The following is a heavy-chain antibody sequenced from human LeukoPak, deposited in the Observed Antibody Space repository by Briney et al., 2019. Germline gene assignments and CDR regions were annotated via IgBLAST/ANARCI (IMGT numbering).Heavy chain of an antibody. D-gene: IGHD1-26*01. Sequence: SETLSLTCAVYGGSFSGYYWSWIRQPPGKGLEWIGEINHSGSTNYNPSLKSRVTISVDTSKNQFSLKLSSVTAADTAVYYCARRLANPKTRWFDPWGQGTLVTVSS. CDR3: ARRLANPKTRWFDP. CDR2: INHSGST. J-gene: IGHJ5*02. V-gene: IGHV4-34*01. CDR1: GGSFSGYY.